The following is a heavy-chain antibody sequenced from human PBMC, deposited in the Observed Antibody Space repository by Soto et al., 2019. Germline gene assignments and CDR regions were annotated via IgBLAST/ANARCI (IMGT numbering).Heavy chain of an antibody. CDR2: ISSSGSTI. V-gene: IGHV3-11*01. D-gene: IGHD3-3*01. Sequence: WKRLDWVSYISSSGSTIYCADSVKGRFTISRDNAKNSLYLQMNSLRAEDTAVYYCARYFSFQAEDGIRHTVPVSAFLLNSSSDL. J-gene: IGHJ2*01. CDR3: ARYFSFQAEDGIRHTVPVSAFLLNSSSDL.